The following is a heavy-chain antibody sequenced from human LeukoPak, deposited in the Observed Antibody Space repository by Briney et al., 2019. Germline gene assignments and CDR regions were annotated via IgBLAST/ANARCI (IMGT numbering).Heavy chain of an antibody. Sequence: ASVKVSCTASGYTFTGYYMHWVRQAPGQGLEWMGWINPNSGGTNYTQNLQGRVTMTRDNSISTHYMELRRRRSDDTAVYYCAREGYDILTGYYSFDYRGQGRLVSVSS. CDR2: INPNSGGT. CDR3: AREGYDILTGYYSFDY. J-gene: IGHJ4*02. CDR1: GYTFTGYY. D-gene: IGHD3-9*01. V-gene: IGHV1-2*02.